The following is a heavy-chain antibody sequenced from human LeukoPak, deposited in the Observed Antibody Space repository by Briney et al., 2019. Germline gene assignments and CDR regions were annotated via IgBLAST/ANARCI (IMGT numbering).Heavy chain of an antibody. Sequence: SETLSLTCSVSGVSGGSISSSNYYWGWIRLPPGKGLEWIGRIYTSGSTNYNPSLKSRVTISVDTSKNQFSLKLSSVTAADTAVYYCAREDYGDYVVWGQGTLVTVSS. CDR2: IYTSGST. V-gene: IGHV4-61*02. D-gene: IGHD4-17*01. CDR3: AREDYGDYVV. J-gene: IGHJ4*02. CDR1: GGSISSSNYY.